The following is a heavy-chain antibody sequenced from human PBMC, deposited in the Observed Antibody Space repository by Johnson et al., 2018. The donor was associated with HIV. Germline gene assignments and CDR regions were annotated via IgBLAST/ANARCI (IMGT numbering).Heavy chain of an antibody. CDR2: ISYDVSNK. V-gene: IGHV3-30*18. CDR1: GFTFSNYC. J-gene: IGHJ3*02. D-gene: IGHD5-18*01. Sequence: QVQLVESGGGVVQPGGSLRLSCAASGFTFSNYCMHWVRQAPGKGLVWVAVISYDVSNKYYADSVKGRFTISRDNSKNTRYLQMNSLRAEDTAVYYCAKEKNGYQWTCDIWGQGTMVTVSS. CDR3: AKEKNGYQWTCDI.